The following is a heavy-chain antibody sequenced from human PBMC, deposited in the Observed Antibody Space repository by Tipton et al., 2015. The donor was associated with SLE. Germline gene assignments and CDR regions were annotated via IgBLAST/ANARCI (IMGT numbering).Heavy chain of an antibody. V-gene: IGHV4-61*09. D-gene: IGHD1-1*01. CDR2: IYTSGST. J-gene: IGHJ6*02. CDR3: ARGLKTGTRYYYYGMDV. Sequence: LRLSCIVSGGSISSDTYYWSWLRQPAGKGLEWIGHIYTSGSTNYNPSLKTRVTISVDTSKNQFSLKLSSVTAADTAVYYCARGLKTGTRYYYYGMDVWGQGTTVTVSS. CDR1: GGSISSDTYY.